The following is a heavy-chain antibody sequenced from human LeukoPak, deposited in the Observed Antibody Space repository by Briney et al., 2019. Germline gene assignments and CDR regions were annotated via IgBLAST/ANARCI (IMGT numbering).Heavy chain of an antibody. CDR1: GGSFSGYY. D-gene: IGHD2-2*01. J-gene: IGHJ6*02. Sequence: PSETLSLTCAVYGGSFSGYYWSWIRQPPGKGLEWIGEINHSGSTNYNPSLKSRVTISVDTSKNQFSLKLSSVTAADTAVYYRARAPAYCSSTSCYIYYYYYGMDVWGQGTTVTVSS. CDR3: ARAPAYCSSTSCYIYYYYYGMDV. V-gene: IGHV4-34*01. CDR2: INHSGST.